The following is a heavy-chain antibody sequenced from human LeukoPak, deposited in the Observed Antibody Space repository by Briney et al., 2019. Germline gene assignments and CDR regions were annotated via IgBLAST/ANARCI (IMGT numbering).Heavy chain of an antibody. CDR3: ARGSGRYHVGSWYFDL. V-gene: IGHV1-2*06. CDR2: INPGSGGT. Sequence: GASVKVSCKASEYTFTTYYIHWVRQAPGQGLEWMGRINPGSGGTNYAQKFQGRVTMTGDTSISTAYMALSRLRSDDTAVYYCARGSGRYHVGSWYFDLWGRGTLVTVSS. J-gene: IGHJ2*01. D-gene: IGHD3-10*01. CDR1: EYTFTTYY.